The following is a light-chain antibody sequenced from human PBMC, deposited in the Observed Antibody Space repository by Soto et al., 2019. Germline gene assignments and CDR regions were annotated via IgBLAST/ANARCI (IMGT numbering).Light chain of an antibody. Sequence: DIQMTQSPSTLPASVGDRVTITCRASQSISNWLAWYQQKPGKAPKVLISAASNLQSGVPSRFSGSGSGTDFTLTISTLQPEDFATYLCQQSYNTPWTFGQGTKVDIK. V-gene: IGKV1-39*01. CDR3: QQSYNTPWT. J-gene: IGKJ1*01. CDR1: QSISNW. CDR2: AAS.